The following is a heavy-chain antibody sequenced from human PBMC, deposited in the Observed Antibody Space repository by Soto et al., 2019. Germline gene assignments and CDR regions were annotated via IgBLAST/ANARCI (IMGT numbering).Heavy chain of an antibody. CDR2: IIPIFGTA. V-gene: IGHV1-69*01. CDR3: ARTMNDTYYYDSGGYSDDWFDP. J-gene: IGHJ5*02. D-gene: IGHD3-22*01. Sequence: QVQLVQSGAEVKKPGSSVKVSCKASGGTFSSYAISWVRQAPGQGLEWMGGIIPIFGTANYAQKYQGRVTITADESTSTAYMELSSLISEDTAVYYCARTMNDTYYYDSGGYSDDWFDPWGQGTLVTVSS. CDR1: GGTFSSYA.